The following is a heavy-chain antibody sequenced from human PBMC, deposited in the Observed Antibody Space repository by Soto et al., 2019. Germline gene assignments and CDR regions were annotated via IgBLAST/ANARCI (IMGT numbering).Heavy chain of an antibody. CDR1: GFSLSNAGLG. J-gene: IGHJ5*02. Sequence: QVTVKESGPVLGKPTETLTLTCTVSGFSLSNAGLGVSWIRQPPGKALEWLAHIFSNDEKSYSTSLKSRLTISKYTSKSQVVLTMTNMDPVDTATYYCASTYSTSWYWFDPWGQGTLVTVSS. D-gene: IGHD6-13*01. CDR3: ASTYSTSWYWFDP. CDR2: IFSNDEK. V-gene: IGHV2-26*04.